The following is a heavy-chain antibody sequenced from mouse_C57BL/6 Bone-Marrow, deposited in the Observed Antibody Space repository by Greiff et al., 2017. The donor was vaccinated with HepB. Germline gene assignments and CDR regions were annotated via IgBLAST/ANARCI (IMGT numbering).Heavy chain of an antibody. D-gene: IGHD2-3*01. CDR1: GFTFSDYY. Sequence: EVMLVESGGGLVQPGGSLKLSCAASGFTFSDYYMYWVRQTPEKRLEWVAYISNGGGSTYYPDTVKGRFTITRDNAKNTRYLQMSRLTSEDTAMYYCARHDDGYYPAWFAYWGQGTLVTVSA. J-gene: IGHJ3*01. CDR2: ISNGGGST. CDR3: ARHDDGYYPAWFAY. V-gene: IGHV5-12*01.